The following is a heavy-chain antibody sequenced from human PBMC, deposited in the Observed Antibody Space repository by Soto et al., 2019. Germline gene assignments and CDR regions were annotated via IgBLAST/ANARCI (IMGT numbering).Heavy chain of an antibody. CDR2: ISWNSGSI. J-gene: IGHJ4*02. CDR3: ARAPMAVAGGSDY. CDR1: GFTFDDYA. D-gene: IGHD6-19*01. Sequence: GGSLRLSCAASGFTFDDYAMHWVRQAPGKGLEWVSGISWNSGSIGYADSVKGRFTISRDNAKNSLYLQMNSLRSEDTALYYCARAPMAVAGGSDYWGQGTLVTVSS. V-gene: IGHV3-9*01.